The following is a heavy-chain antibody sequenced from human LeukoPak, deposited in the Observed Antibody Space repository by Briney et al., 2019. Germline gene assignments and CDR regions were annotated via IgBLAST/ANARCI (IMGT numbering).Heavy chain of an antibody. V-gene: IGHV1-69*04. CDR1: GYTFTGYY. D-gene: IGHD1-26*01. J-gene: IGHJ6*02. CDR3: ARGGNSGSYHYYYYGMDV. CDR2: IIPILGIA. Sequence: GASVKVSCKASGYTFTGYYMHWVRQAPGQGLEWMGRIIPILGIANYAQKFQGRVTITADKSTSTAYMELSSLRSEDTAVYYCARGGNSGSYHYYYYGMDVWGQGTTVTVSS.